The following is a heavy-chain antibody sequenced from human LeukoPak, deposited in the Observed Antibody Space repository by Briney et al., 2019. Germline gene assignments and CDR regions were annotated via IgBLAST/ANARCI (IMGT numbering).Heavy chain of an antibody. V-gene: IGHV3-15*01. CDR1: GFTFTYAW. D-gene: IGHD4-23*01. J-gene: IGHJ4*02. CDR3: IADVPTLDTQLDY. CDR2: ITSGGTT. Sequence: GGSLRLSCEASGFTFTYAWMNWVRQALGKGPEWVGHITSGGTTDYAAPVKGRFTISRENSKNTVYLQMNSLKMEDTAMYYCIADVPTLDTQLDYWGQGTLVTVSS.